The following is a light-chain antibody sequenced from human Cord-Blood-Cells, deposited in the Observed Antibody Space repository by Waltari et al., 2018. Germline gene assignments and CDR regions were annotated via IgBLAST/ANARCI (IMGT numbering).Light chain of an antibody. CDR2: AAS. CDR3: QKYNSAPWT. J-gene: IGKJ1*01. CDR1: QGISNY. V-gene: IGKV1-27*01. Sequence: DIQMTQSPSSLSASVGARVTITCRASQGISNYLAWYQQKPGKVPKLLIYAASTLQSGVPSRLSGSGSGTDFTLTISNLQPEDVATYYCQKYNSAPWTFGQGTKVEIK.